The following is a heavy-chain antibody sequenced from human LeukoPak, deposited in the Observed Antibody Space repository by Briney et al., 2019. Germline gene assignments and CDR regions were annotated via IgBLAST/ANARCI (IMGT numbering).Heavy chain of an antibody. V-gene: IGHV3-33*01. J-gene: IGHJ4*02. Sequence: PGGSLRLSCAASGFTFSGYGMHWARQAPGKGLEWVAVIWYDGSNDDYADSVKGRFTISRDNSKSTLYLQMNSLRAEDTAIYYCARSIPRYDGSAYYPDYWGQGTLVTVSS. CDR3: ARSIPRYDGSAYYPDY. CDR2: IWYDGSND. CDR1: GFTFSGYG. D-gene: IGHD3-22*01.